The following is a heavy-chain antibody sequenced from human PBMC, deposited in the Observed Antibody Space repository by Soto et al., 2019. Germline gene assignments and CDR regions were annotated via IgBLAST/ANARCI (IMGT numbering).Heavy chain of an antibody. CDR2: IKQDGSDK. D-gene: IGHD2-2*01. Sequence: GGSVGLACAAYGFPRGRYWMSWVRQAPGKGLEWVANIKQDGSDKYYVDSVKGRFTISRDNAKNSLYLQMNSLRAGDTVVYYGARDSSSTRCPHHGGLRTLVTV. CDR3: ARDSSSTRCPHH. V-gene: IGHV3-7*01. CDR1: GFPRGRYW. J-gene: IGHJ4*02.